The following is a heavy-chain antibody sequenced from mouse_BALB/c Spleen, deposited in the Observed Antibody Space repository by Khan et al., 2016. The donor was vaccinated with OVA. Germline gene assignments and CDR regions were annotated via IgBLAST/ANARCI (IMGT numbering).Heavy chain of an antibody. Sequence: VQLQQSGAELVKPGASVKLSCSASGFNIKDTYIHWMKQRPEQGLEWIGRIDPPNDDSKYGPKFQAKATLTADTSTNTAYLQLSSLTSEDTAGDYCATLYCNPFAFWGQGTLVSVSA. CDR2: IDPPNDDS. V-gene: IGHV14-3*02. J-gene: IGHJ3*01. D-gene: IGHD2-1*01. CDR3: ATLYCNPFAF. CDR1: GFNIKDTY.